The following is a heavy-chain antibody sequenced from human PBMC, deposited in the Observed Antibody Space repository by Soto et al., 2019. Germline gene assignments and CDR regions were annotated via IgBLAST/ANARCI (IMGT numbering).Heavy chain of an antibody. CDR3: AGVSRVERRSVGDGMDV. J-gene: IGHJ6*02. Sequence: QVQLVQSGAEVKKPGSSVKVSCKASGGTFSSYAISWVRQAPGQGLEWMGGIIPIFGTANYAQKFQGRVTITADESTSTAYMELSSLRSEDTAVYYCAGVSRVERRSVGDGMDVWGQGTTVTVSS. D-gene: IGHD1-1*01. CDR1: GGTFSSYA. V-gene: IGHV1-69*01. CDR2: IIPIFGTA.